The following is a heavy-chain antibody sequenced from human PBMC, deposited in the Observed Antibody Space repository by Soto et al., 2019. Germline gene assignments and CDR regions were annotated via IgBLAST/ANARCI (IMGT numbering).Heavy chain of an antibody. CDR1: GYTFTSYA. D-gene: IGHD3-3*01. Sequence: SVKVSCKASGYTFTSYAMHWVRQAPGQRLEWMGRINPILGIANYAQKFQGRVTITADKSTSTAYMELSSLRSEDTAVYYCARELDSYYDFWSGLTRPWGQGTLVTVSS. J-gene: IGHJ5*02. CDR2: INPILGIA. V-gene: IGHV1-69*04. CDR3: ARELDSYYDFWSGLTRP.